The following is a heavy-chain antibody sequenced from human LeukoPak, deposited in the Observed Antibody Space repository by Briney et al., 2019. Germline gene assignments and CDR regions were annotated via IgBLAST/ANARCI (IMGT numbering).Heavy chain of an antibody. Sequence: LETLSLTSTVSGDSVSSYYWSWIRQSPGKGLEWIGYIYYRGSTSYNPSLKSRVTISIYTSTNQFSLKLSSVTAADTAVYYCARDGSGTGWYSGDYWGQGILVTVSS. CDR2: IYYRGST. J-gene: IGHJ4*02. CDR3: ARDGSGTGWYSGDY. V-gene: IGHV4-59*02. CDR1: GDSVSSYY. D-gene: IGHD6-19*01.